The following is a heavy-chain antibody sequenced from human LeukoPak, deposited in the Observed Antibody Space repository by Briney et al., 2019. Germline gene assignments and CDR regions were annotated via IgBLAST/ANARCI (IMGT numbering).Heavy chain of an antibody. Sequence: ASVKVSCKASGYTFTSYGISWVRQAPGQGLEWMGWIGAYNGNTNYAQKLQGRVTMTTDTSTSTAYMELRSLRSDDTAVYYCARDRAIAAAGQGRYWGQGTLVTVSS. D-gene: IGHD6-13*01. V-gene: IGHV1-18*01. CDR2: IGAYNGNT. CDR1: GYTFTSYG. J-gene: IGHJ4*02. CDR3: ARDRAIAAAGQGRY.